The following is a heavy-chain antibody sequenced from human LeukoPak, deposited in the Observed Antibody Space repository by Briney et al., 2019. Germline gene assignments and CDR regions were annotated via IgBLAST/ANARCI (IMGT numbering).Heavy chain of an antibody. J-gene: IGHJ4*02. CDR1: GFTFSNYG. V-gene: IGHV3-30*19. CDR2: ISYDGSNK. CDR3: ARDRRYCGGGSCYFDYFFDY. D-gene: IGHD2-15*01. Sequence: PGGSLRLSCAASGFTFSNYGMHWVRQAPGKGLEWVAVISYDGSNKYYADSVKGRFTISRDNSKNTLYLQMNSLRAEDSALYFCARDRRYCGGGSCYFDYFFDYWGQGTLVTVSS.